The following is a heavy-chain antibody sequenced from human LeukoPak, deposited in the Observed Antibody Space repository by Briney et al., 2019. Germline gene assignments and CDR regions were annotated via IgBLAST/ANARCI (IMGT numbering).Heavy chain of an antibody. CDR3: ARLLKRYCSGGSCHFDDAFDI. Sequence: GGSLRLSCAASGFTFSSYSMNWVRQAPGKGLEWVSSISSSSSYIYYADSVKGRFTISRDNAKNSLYLQMNSLRAEDTAVYYCARLLKRYCSGGSCHFDDAFDIWGQGTMVTVSS. V-gene: IGHV3-21*01. CDR2: ISSSSSYI. J-gene: IGHJ3*02. D-gene: IGHD2-15*01. CDR1: GFTFSSYS.